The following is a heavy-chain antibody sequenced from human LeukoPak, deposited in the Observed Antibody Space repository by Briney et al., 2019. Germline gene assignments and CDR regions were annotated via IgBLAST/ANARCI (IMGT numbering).Heavy chain of an antibody. J-gene: IGHJ3*02. D-gene: IGHD6-6*01. V-gene: IGHV1-69*05. CDR3: ARDGDSSSSYAFDI. CDR1: GGTFSSYA. CDR2: IIPIFGTA. Sequence: SVKVSCKASGGTFSSYAISWVRQAPGQGLEWMGGIIPIFGTANYAQKFQGRLTITTDESTSTAYMELSSLRSEDTTVYYCARDGDSSSSYAFDIWGQGTMVTVSS.